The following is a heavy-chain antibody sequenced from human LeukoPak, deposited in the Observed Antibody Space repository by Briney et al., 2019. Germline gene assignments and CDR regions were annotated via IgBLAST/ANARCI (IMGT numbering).Heavy chain of an antibody. V-gene: IGHV4-61*02. D-gene: IGHD3-3*01. Sequence: SETLSLTCTVSGGSISSGSYYWSWIRQPAGKGLEWIGRIYTSGSTNYNPSLKSRVTISVDTSKNQFSLKLSSVTAADTAVYYCAGGYDFWSGYYVYWGQGTLVTVSS. CDR3: AGGYDFWSGYYVY. CDR1: GGSISSGSYY. CDR2: IYTSGST. J-gene: IGHJ4*02.